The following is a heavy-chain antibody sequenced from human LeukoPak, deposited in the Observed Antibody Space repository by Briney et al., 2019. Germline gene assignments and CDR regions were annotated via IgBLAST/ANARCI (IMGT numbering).Heavy chain of an antibody. D-gene: IGHD3-22*01. V-gene: IGHV2-70*04. Sequence: SGPTLLNPTPTLTLTCTFSGCARRTSGMRVRWIRQPPGKAVEWLARIDWDDDKFYSTSLKTRLTISKDTSKNQVVLTMTNMDPVDTATYYCARGEYSSGYYADYWGQGTLVTVSS. J-gene: IGHJ4*02. CDR1: GCARRTSGMR. CDR3: ARGEYSSGYYADY. CDR2: IDWDDDK.